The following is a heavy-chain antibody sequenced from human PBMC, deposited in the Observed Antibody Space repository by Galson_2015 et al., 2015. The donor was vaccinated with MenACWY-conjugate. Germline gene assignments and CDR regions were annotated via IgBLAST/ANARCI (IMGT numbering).Heavy chain of an antibody. CDR2: ISPGDSNT. CDR3: ARHPPGGRGMDV. D-gene: IGHD1-26*01. Sequence: QSGAEVKQPGESLKISCKGSGYYFTSYWIAWVRQIPGKGLEWMGLISPGDSNTRYSPSYQGQVTISADKSISTAYLQWSSLKASDTAMYYCARHPPGGRGMDVWGQGTTVTVSS. J-gene: IGHJ6*02. V-gene: IGHV5-51*01. CDR1: GYYFTSYW.